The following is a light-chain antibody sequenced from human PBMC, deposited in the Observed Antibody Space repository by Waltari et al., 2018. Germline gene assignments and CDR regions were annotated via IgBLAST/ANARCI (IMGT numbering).Light chain of an antibody. CDR2: KYD. CDR3: TVWPAPLSVV. V-gene: IGLV1-47*01. J-gene: IGLJ3*02. CDR1: TSNIGSLY. Sequence: QSVLTQPPSASGTPGQRVTISCFGSTSNIGSLYVSWYQHFPGTTPNLLIHKYDQRPSGVPDRFSGSVSGTSASLAISGLRSEDEADYYCTVWPAPLSVVFGGGTKLTVL.